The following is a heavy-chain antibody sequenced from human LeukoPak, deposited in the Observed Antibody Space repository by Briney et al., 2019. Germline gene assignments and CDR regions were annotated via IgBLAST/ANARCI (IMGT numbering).Heavy chain of an antibody. CDR2: ISSSSSTI. CDR1: GFTFSSYS. D-gene: IGHD1-26*01. CDR3: ARRGSYHDY. J-gene: IGHJ4*02. V-gene: IGHV3-48*01. Sequence: GGSLRLSCAASGFTFSSYSMNWVRQAPGKGLEWVSYISSSSSTIYHADSVKGRFTISGDNAKNSLYLQMNSLRAEDTAVYYCARRGSYHDYWGQGTLVTVSS.